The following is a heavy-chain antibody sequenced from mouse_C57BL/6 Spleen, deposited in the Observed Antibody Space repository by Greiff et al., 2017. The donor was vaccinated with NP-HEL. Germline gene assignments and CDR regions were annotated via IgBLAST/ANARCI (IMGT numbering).Heavy chain of an antibody. CDR2: IHPSDSDT. J-gene: IGHJ2*01. Sequence: VKQRPGQGLEWIGRIHPSDSDTNYNQKFKGKATLTVDKSSSTAYMRLSSLTSEDSAVYYCAITTVVAFDYWGQGTTLTVSS. CDR3: AITTVVAFDY. D-gene: IGHD1-1*01. V-gene: IGHV1-74*01.